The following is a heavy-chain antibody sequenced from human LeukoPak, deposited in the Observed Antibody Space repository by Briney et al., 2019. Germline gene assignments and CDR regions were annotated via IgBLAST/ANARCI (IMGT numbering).Heavy chain of an antibody. CDR2: ISWNSAGI. V-gene: IGHV3-9*03. D-gene: IGHD3-22*01. CDR3: AKDMGSSGAYDAFDI. CDR1: GFTFDDYA. J-gene: IGHJ3*02. Sequence: GGSLRLSCAASGFTFDDYAMHWVRQAPGKGLEWVSGISWNSAGIGYADSVKGRFTISRDNAKNSLYLQMNSLRAEDMALYYCAKDMGSSGAYDAFDIWGQGTMVTVSS.